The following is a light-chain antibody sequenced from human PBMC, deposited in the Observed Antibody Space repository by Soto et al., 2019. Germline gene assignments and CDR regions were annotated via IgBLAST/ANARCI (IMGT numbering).Light chain of an antibody. V-gene: IGKV3-20*01. J-gene: IGKJ3*01. CDR3: QQNGKSPT. CDR2: DAV. Sequence: EIVLTQSPHALSLSPGERVSLSCRASRPVVRQYIAWYHQKPRQAPRLLIHDAVTRATGIPDRFSGSGSGCGTVFTLIISRLEAEVCGIYCCQQNGKSPTFGPGTKVDIK. CDR1: RPVVRQY.